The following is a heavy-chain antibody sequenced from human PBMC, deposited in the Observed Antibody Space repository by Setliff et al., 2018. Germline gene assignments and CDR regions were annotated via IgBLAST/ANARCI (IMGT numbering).Heavy chain of an antibody. Sequence: GGSMRLSCAASGFTFSSYGMHWVHQAPGKGLEWVAVIWYDGSNKYYADSVKGRFTISRDNSKNTLYLQMNSLRAEDTAVYYCAKDLGYSYGYRFDYWGQGTLVTVS. CDR3: AKDLGYSYGYRFDY. CDR2: IWYDGSNK. V-gene: IGHV3-33*06. CDR1: GFTFSSYG. D-gene: IGHD5-18*01. J-gene: IGHJ4*02.